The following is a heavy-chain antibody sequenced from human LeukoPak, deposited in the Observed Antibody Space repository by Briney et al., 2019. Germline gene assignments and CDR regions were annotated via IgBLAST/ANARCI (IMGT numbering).Heavy chain of an antibody. CDR3: AKDIYSRAASFDY. Sequence: GGSLRLSCAASGFTFSSYGMHWVRQAPGKGLEWVAVIWYGGSNKYYADSVKGRFTISRDNSKNTLYLQMNSLRAEDTAVYYCAKDIYSRAASFDYWGQGTLVTVSS. CDR2: IWYGGSNK. CDR1: GFTFSSYG. J-gene: IGHJ4*02. D-gene: IGHD6-13*01. V-gene: IGHV3-33*06.